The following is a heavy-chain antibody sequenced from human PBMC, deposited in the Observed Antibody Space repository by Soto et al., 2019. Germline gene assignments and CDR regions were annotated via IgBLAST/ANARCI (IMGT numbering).Heavy chain of an antibody. D-gene: IGHD3-10*01. V-gene: IGHV4-30-4*01. CDR3: ASSITMVRGVPTSDY. J-gene: IGHJ4*02. CDR2: IYYSGST. Sequence: PSETLSLTYTVSGGSISSGDYYWSWIRQPPGKGLEWIGYIYYSGSTYYNPSLKSRVTISVDTSKNQFSLKLSSVTAADTAVYYCASSITMVRGVPTSDYWGQGTLVTVSS. CDR1: GGSISSGDYY.